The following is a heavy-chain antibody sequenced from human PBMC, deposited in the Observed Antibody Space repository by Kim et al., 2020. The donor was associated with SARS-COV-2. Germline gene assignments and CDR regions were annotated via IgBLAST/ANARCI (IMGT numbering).Heavy chain of an antibody. D-gene: IGHD5-12*01. CDR1: GGSISSSSYY. CDR3: ARRRRDGYNSIRVFDY. J-gene: IGHJ4*02. Sequence: SETLSLTCTVSGGSISSSSYYWGWIRQPPGKGLEWIGSIYYSGSTYYNPSLKSRVTISVDTSKNQFSLKLSSVTAADTAVYYCARRRRDGYNSIRVFDYWGQGTLVTVSS. CDR2: IYYSGST. V-gene: IGHV4-39*01.